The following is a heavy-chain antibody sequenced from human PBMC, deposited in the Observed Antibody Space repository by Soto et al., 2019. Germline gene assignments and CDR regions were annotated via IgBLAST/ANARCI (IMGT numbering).Heavy chain of an antibody. CDR2: IRKKVNSYTT. D-gene: IGHD2-15*01. J-gene: IGHJ4*02. V-gene: IGHV3-72*01. CDR3: VRVATAFYYDH. Sequence: GGSLRLSCAVSGFSFSDHYMDWVRQAPGKGLEWVGRIRKKVNSYTTEYAASVKGRFVISRDDSSNSLYVQMNSLKTEDTAVYYCVRVATAFYYDHWGQGTLVTVSS. CDR1: GFSFSDHY.